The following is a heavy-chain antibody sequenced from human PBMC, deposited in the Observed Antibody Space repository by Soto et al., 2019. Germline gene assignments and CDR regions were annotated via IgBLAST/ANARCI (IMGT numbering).Heavy chain of an antibody. D-gene: IGHD6-19*01. CDR2: ISAYNGNT. J-gene: IGHJ3*02. CDR1: GYTFTSYG. Sequence: ASVKVSCRASGYTFTSYGISWVRQALGQGLEWMGWISAYNGNTNYAQKFQGRVTMTTDTSTSTAYMELRSLRSDDTAVYYCARVLAVAGTYAFDIWGQGTMVTVSS. CDR3: ARVLAVAGTYAFDI. V-gene: IGHV1-18*01.